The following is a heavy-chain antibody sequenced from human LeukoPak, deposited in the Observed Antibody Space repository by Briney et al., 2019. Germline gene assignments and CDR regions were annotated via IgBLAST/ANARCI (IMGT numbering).Heavy chain of an antibody. Sequence: SETLSLTCTVSGVSIFSSYWTWVRQPPGKGLEWIGYVHYSGSTNYNPSLKSRVTMSVDTSKSQFSLKLSSATAADTAVYYCATGRSIRYFDYWGQGTLLTVSS. CDR2: VHYSGST. V-gene: IGHV4-59*12. CDR3: ATGRSIRYFDY. D-gene: IGHD3-9*01. CDR1: GVSIFSSY. J-gene: IGHJ4*02.